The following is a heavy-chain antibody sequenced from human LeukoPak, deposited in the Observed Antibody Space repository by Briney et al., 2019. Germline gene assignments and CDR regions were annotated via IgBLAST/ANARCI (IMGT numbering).Heavy chain of an antibody. CDR3: ARVGAKQQLVPYFDY. D-gene: IGHD6-13*01. J-gene: IGHJ4*02. CDR1: GYTFPSFD. V-gene: IGHV1-8*01. Sequence: ASVKVSCKASGYTFPSFDINWLRQASGQGPEWMGWMNPDSGKKAYAEKFQGRVTMTRDTSTSTVYMELSSLRSEDTAVYYCARVGAKQQLVPYFDYWGQGTLVTVSS. CDR2: MNPDSGKK.